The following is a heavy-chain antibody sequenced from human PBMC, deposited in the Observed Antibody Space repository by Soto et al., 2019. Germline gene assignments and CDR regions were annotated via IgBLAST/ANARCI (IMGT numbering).Heavy chain of an antibody. Sequence: PGGSLRLSCAASGFTFSNAWMNWVRQAPGKGLEWVGRIKSKTDGGTTDYAAPVKGRFTISRDDSKNTLYLQMNSLKTEDTAVYYCTTDEWSSWYGSANDYWGQGTLVTVSS. CDR3: TTDEWSSWYGSANDY. CDR1: GFTFSNAW. D-gene: IGHD6-13*01. CDR2: IKSKTDGGTT. V-gene: IGHV3-15*07. J-gene: IGHJ4*02.